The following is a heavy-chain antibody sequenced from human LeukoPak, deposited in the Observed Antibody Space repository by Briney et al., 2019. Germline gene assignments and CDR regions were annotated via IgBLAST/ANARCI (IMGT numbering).Heavy chain of an antibody. D-gene: IGHD3-3*01. CDR3: AKDYDFWSGYPFYGMDV. Sequence: GGSLRLSCAASGLTFSSYAMSRVRQAPGKGLEWVSAISGSGGSTYYADSVKGRFTISRDNSKNTLYLQMNSLRAEDTAVYYCAKDYDFWSGYPFYGMDVWGQGTTVTVSS. J-gene: IGHJ6*02. V-gene: IGHV3-23*01. CDR2: ISGSGGST. CDR1: GLTFSSYA.